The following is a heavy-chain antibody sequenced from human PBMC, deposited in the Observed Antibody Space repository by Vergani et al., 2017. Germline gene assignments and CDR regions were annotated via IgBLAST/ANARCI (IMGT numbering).Heavy chain of an antibody. J-gene: IGHJ6*02. CDR3: AKANPRNWGYDYLYYYHAMDV. CDR1: GFTFNHYA. D-gene: IGHD5-12*01. V-gene: IGHV3-23*01. Sequence: EVQLLESGGDLVQPGGSLRLSCGASGFTFNHYAMNWVRQAPGKGLEWVSGISGSGGSTYYAGSVKGRFTISRDSSKNTLYLQMNSLSAGDTAVYYCAKANPRNWGYDYLYYYHAMDVWGQGTTVTVSS. CDR2: ISGSGGST.